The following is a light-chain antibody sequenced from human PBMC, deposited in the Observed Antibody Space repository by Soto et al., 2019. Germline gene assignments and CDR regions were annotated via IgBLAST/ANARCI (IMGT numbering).Light chain of an antibody. Sequence: DIQMTQSPSTLSASVGDRVTITCRASQSISSWLAWYQQKPGKAPKLLIYDASSLESGVPSRFSGSGSGTEFTLTIYSLQPDDFATYYCQQYNSYSWTLGQGTKVDIK. CDR3: QQYNSYSWT. J-gene: IGKJ1*01. V-gene: IGKV1-5*01. CDR2: DAS. CDR1: QSISSW.